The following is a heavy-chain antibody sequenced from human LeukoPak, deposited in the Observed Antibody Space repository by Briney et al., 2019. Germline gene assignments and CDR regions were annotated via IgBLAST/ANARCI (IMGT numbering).Heavy chain of an antibody. CDR2: INAGNGNT. D-gene: IGHD6-13*01. CDR3: ARGLYSSNYYDY. J-gene: IGHJ4*02. Sequence: ASVTVSCTASGYSFTSYIMHWVRQAPGQSLEWMGWINAGNGNTKYSQEFQGRVTISRDTSASTAYMELSSLRSEDTATYYCARGLYSSNYYDYWGQGTLVTVSS. V-gene: IGHV1-3*01. CDR1: GYSFTSYI.